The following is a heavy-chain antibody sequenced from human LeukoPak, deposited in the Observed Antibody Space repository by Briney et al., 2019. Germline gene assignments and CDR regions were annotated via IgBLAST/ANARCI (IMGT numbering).Heavy chain of an antibody. D-gene: IGHD6-19*01. J-gene: IGHJ4*02. CDR2: ISYDGSNK. CDR1: GFTFSSYA. CDR3: ARDGDSSGPDLDY. Sequence: GRSLRLSCAASGFTFSSYAMHWVRQAPGKGLEWVAVISYDGSNKYYADSVKGRFTISRDNSKNTLYLQMNSLRAEDTAMYYCARDGDSSGPDLDYWGQGTLVTVSS. V-gene: IGHV3-30-3*01.